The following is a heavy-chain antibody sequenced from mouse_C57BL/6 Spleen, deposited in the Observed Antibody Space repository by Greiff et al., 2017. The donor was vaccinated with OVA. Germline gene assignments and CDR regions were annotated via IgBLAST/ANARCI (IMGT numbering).Heavy chain of an antibody. CDR2: IDPSDSYT. V-gene: IGHV1-50*01. D-gene: IGHD1-1*01. Sequence: VQLQQPGAELVKPGASVKLSCKASGYTFTSYWMQWVKQRPGQGLEWIGEIDPSDSYTNYNQKFKGKATLTVDTSSSTAYMQLSSLTSEDSAVYYCARDAYYYGSSQYYFDYWGQGTTLTVSS. J-gene: IGHJ2*01. CDR3: ARDAYYYGSSQYYFDY. CDR1: GYTFTSYW.